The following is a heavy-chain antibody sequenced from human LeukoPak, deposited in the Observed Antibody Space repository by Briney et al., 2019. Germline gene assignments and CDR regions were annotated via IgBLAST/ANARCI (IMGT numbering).Heavy chain of an antibody. J-gene: IGHJ4*02. CDR1: GYSISSGYY. Sequence: SETLSLTCTVSGYSISSGYYWGWIRQPPGKGLEWIGNIYHSGSTYYNPSLKSRVSVSVDTSKNQFSLKLSSVTAADTAVYYCARDTGGWYFIDYWGQGTLVTVSS. D-gene: IGHD6-19*01. V-gene: IGHV4-38-2*02. CDR2: IYHSGST. CDR3: ARDTGGWYFIDY.